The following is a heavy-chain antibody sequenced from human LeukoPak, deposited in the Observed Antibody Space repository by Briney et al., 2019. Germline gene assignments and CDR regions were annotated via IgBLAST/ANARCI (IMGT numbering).Heavy chain of an antibody. CDR3: ASWDY. Sequence: GGSLRLSCAASGFTFSSYAMHWVRQAPGKGLEWVAVISYDGSNKYYADSVKGRFTISRDNSKNTLYLQMNSLRAEDTAVYYCASWDYWGQGTLVTVSS. V-gene: IGHV3-30-3*01. CDR1: GFTFSSYA. J-gene: IGHJ4*02. CDR2: ISYDGSNK.